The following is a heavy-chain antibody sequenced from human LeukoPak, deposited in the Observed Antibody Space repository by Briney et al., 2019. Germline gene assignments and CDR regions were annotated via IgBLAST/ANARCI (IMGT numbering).Heavy chain of an antibody. CDR2: ISGSGGST. CDR1: GFTFSSYA. V-gene: IGHV3-23*01. J-gene: IGHJ4*02. CDR3: AKDLDDFWSGYRSPFDY. D-gene: IGHD3-3*01. Sequence: TGGSLRLFCAASGFTFSSYAMSWVRQAPGKGLEWVSAISGSGGSTYYADSVKGRFTISRDNSKNTLYLQMNSLRAEDTAVYYCAKDLDDFWSGYRSPFDYWGQGTLVTVSS.